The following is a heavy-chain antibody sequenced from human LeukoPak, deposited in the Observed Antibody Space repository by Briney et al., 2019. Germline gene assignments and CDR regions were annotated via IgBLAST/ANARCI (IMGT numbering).Heavy chain of an antibody. V-gene: IGHV4-59*01. CDR3: AREDCSGDGCYSFDY. J-gene: IGHJ4*02. CDR2: VSYSGST. Sequence: PSETLSLTCTVSGGSISGYYWSWIRQPPGKGLEWIGYVSYSGSTNYNPSLKSRVTISVDTSKNQFSLKLSSVTAADTAVYYCAREDCSGDGCYSFDYWGQGTLVTVFS. D-gene: IGHD2-15*01. CDR1: GGSISGYY.